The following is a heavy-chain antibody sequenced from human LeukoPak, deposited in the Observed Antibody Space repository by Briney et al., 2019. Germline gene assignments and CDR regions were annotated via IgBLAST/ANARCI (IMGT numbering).Heavy chain of an antibody. J-gene: IGHJ4*02. CDR3: AKDIAPHYYDSSGYFDY. CDR2: ISSSSSYI. CDR1: GFTFSSYS. Sequence: GGSLRLSCAASGFTFSSYSMNWVRQAPGKGLEWVSSISSSSSYIYYADSVKGRFTISRDNAKNSLYLQMNSLRAEDMALYYCAKDIAPHYYDSSGYFDYWGQGTLVTVSS. V-gene: IGHV3-21*04. D-gene: IGHD3-22*01.